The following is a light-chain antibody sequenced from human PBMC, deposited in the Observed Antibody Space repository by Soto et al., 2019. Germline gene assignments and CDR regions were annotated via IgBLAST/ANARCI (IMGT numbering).Light chain of an antibody. V-gene: IGKV1-39*01. CDR2: AAS. J-gene: IGKJ5*01. CDR3: QQRHMWPIT. CDR1: QSISSY. Sequence: DIQMTQSPSSLSASVGDIVTITWRASQSISSYLNWYQQKPGKAPKLLIYAASSLQSGVPSRFSGSGSGTDFTLTISSLEPEDSAVYYCQQRHMWPITFGQGTRLEI.